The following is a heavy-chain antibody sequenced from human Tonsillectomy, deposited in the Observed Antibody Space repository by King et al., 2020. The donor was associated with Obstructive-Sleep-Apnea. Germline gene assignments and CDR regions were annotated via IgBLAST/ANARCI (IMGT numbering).Heavy chain of an antibody. Sequence: VQLVESGAEVKKPGESLKISCKGSGYSFTSYWIGWVRQMPGKGLEWMGIIYPGDSDTKYSPSFQGQGTITADKSISTAYVQWSSLKAADTAMYYCARMAAAGRSLDYWGQGTLVTVSS. CDR2: IYPGDSDT. V-gene: IGHV5-51*01. D-gene: IGHD6-13*01. CDR1: GYSFTSYW. CDR3: ARMAAAGRSLDY. J-gene: IGHJ4*02.